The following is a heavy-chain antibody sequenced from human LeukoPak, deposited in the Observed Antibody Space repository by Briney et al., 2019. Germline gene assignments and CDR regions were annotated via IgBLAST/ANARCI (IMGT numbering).Heavy chain of an antibody. J-gene: IGHJ6*03. V-gene: IGHV4-59*01. CDR3: ARGYSYGSYYYYYYMDV. CDR2: IYNSGST. D-gene: IGHD5-18*01. CDR1: GRSISSYY. Sequence: AETLSLTCTVSGRSISSYYWSWLRQPPGKGLEWIGYIYNSGSTNYNPSLKGRVCISADTSKNQFSLKLSSVTAADTAVYYCARGYSYGSYYYYYYMDVWGKGTTVTVSS.